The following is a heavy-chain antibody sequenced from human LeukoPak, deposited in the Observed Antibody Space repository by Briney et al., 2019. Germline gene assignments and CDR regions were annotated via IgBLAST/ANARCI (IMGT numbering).Heavy chain of an antibody. J-gene: IGHJ4*02. CDR1: GGSITNYY. Sequence: SETLSLTCTVSGGSITNYYWSWIRQPAGKGLEWIGHIYTSGSYWSTTYNPSLKSRVTMSIDTSKNQFSLKLTSVTAADTAVYYCARGRQADDWGQGTLVTVSS. CDR2: IYTSGSYWST. CDR3: ARGRQADD. V-gene: IGHV4-4*07.